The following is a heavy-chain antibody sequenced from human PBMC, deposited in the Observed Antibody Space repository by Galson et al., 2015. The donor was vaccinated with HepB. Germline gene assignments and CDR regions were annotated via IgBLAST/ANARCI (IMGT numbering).Heavy chain of an antibody. CDR1: GFTVSTNY. CDR3: ARDIRDLWSGALIL. J-gene: IGHJ4*02. Sequence: SLRLSCAASGFTVSTNYMNWVRQAPGKGLEWVSVIYSGGTTYYADSVKGRFTISRDNSKNTLYLQMNSLRAEDTAVYYCARDIRDLWSGALILWGQGTLVTVSS. D-gene: IGHD3-3*01. V-gene: IGHV3-53*01. CDR2: IYSGGTT.